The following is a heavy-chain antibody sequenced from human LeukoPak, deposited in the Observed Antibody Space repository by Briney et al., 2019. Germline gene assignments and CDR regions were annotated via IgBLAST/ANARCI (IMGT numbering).Heavy chain of an antibody. V-gene: IGHV1-24*01. J-gene: IGHJ4*02. CDR2: FDPEDGET. D-gene: IGHD3-22*01. CDR1: GYTLTELS. CDR3: ATESNYYDSSGYYYFDY. Sequence: ASVKVSCKVSGYTLTELSMHWVRQAPGKGLEWMGGFDPEDGETIYAQKFQGRVTMTEDTSTDTAYMELSSLRSEDTAVYYCATESNYYDSSGYYYFDYWGQGTLVTVSS.